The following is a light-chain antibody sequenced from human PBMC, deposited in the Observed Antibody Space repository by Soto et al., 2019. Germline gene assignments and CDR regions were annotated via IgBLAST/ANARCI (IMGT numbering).Light chain of an antibody. CDR2: HVT. CDR3: CSLTTSHTYV. Sequence: QSVLTQPASVSGSPGQSITISCTGTSSDIGRYDYVSWYQQHPGKAPKLMIYHVTYRPSGVSNRYSGYKSGNSASLTISEVQADDEADYYCCSLTTSHTYVFGSGTKVTVL. CDR1: SSDIGRYDY. J-gene: IGLJ1*01. V-gene: IGLV2-14*03.